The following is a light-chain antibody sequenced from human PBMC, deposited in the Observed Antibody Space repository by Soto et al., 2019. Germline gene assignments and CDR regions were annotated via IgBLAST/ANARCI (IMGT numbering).Light chain of an antibody. CDR2: EVT. V-gene: IGLV2-8*01. CDR1: SSDVGGYNY. CDR3: SSYAASNNFYFV. J-gene: IGLJ3*02. Sequence: QSALTQPPSASGSPGQSVTISCTGTSSDVGGYNYVSWYQQYPGRAPKLMIYEVTKRPSGVPDRFSGSNSGNTASLTVSGLQAEDEADYYCSSYAASNNFYFVFGGGPKLTVL.